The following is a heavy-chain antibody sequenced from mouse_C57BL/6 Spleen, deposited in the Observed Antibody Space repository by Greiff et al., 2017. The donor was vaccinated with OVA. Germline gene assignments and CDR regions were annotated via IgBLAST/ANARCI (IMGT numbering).Heavy chain of an antibody. Sequence: VQLQQSGPELVKPGASVKISCKASGYSFTSYYIHWVKQRPGQGLEWIGWIYPGSGNTKYNEQVKGKATLTADTSSSTAYMQLSSQTSEDSAVYCCAREDDYDERFAYWGQGTLVTVSA. CDR3: AREDDYDERFAY. D-gene: IGHD2-4*01. CDR1: GYSFTSYY. CDR2: IYPGSGNT. J-gene: IGHJ3*01. V-gene: IGHV1-66*01.